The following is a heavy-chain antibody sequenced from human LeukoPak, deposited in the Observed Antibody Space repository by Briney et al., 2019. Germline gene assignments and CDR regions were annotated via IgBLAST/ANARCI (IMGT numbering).Heavy chain of an antibody. Sequence: SETLSLTCAVYGGSFSGYYWSWIRQPPGKGLEWIGEINHSGSTNYNPSLKSRVTISVDTSKNQFSLKLSSVTAADTAVYYCARRMTTVPGRAFDIWGQGTMVTVSS. V-gene: IGHV4-34*01. CDR3: ARRMTTVPGRAFDI. CDR2: INHSGST. D-gene: IGHD4-17*01. J-gene: IGHJ3*02. CDR1: GGSFSGYY.